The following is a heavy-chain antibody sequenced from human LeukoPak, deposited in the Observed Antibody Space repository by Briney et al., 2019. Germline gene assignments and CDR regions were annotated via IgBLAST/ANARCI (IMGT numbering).Heavy chain of an antibody. CDR3: AKEKGPLWYYFDY. Sequence: PGGSLRLSCAASGFTFSSYGMHWVRQVPGKGLEWVAVISYDGSNKYYADSVKGRFTISRDNSKNTLYLQMNSLRAEDTAVYYCAKEKGPLWYYFDYWGQGTLVTVSS. V-gene: IGHV3-30*18. J-gene: IGHJ4*02. CDR1: GFTFSSYG. CDR2: ISYDGSNK. D-gene: IGHD2-8*02.